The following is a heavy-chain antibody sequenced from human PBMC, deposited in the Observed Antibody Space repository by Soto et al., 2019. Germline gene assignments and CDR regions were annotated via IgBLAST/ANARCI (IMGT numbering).Heavy chain of an antibody. CDR3: GAGQFFSYY. D-gene: IGHD6-19*01. Sequence: GGSLRLSCAASGFTFSSYGMHWVRQAPGKGLEWVALISFDGSNTYYADSVKGRFTISRDNSQNTLYLQMRSLRAEDTSLYYCGAGQFFSYYRAQRAPVPVSS. V-gene: IGHV3-30*03. CDR1: GFTFSSYG. J-gene: IGHJ4*02. CDR2: ISFDGSNT.